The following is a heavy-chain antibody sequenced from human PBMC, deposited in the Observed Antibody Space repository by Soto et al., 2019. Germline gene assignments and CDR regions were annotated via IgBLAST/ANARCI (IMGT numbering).Heavy chain of an antibody. CDR1: GGTFSSYA. Sequence: SVKVSCKASGGTFSSYAISWVRQAPGQRLEYMGGIIPIFGTANYAQKFQGRVTITADKSTSTAYMELSSLRSEDTAVYYCAREDYYGSGSYYTFNWFDPSGEGTVATVSS. CDR3: AREDYYGSGSYYTFNWFDP. CDR2: IIPIFGTA. D-gene: IGHD3-10*01. V-gene: IGHV1-69*06. J-gene: IGHJ5*02.